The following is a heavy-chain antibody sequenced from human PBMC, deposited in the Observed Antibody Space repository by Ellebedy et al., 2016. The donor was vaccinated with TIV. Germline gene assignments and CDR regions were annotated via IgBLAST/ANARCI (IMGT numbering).Heavy chain of an antibody. J-gene: IGHJ2*01. CDR2: ISAYNGNT. Sequence: ASVKVSCXASGGTFSSYAISWVRQAPGQGLEWMGWISAYNGNTNYAQKLQGRVTMTTDTSTSTAYMELSSLRSEDTAVYYCARGFNMRVWGYFDLWGRGTLVTVSS. D-gene: IGHD6-13*01. CDR3: ARGFNMRVWGYFDL. CDR1: GGTFSSYA. V-gene: IGHV1-18*01.